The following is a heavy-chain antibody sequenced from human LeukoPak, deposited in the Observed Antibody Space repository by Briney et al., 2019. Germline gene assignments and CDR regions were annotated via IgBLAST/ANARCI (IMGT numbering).Heavy chain of an antibody. V-gene: IGHV5-10-1*01. CDR3: ARHRFQFWYNYYGMDV. J-gene: IGHJ6*02. CDR1: GYSFTSYW. CDR2: IDPSDSYT. D-gene: IGHD3-16*02. Sequence: GESLKISCKGSGYSFTSYWVSWVRQMPGKGLEWMGRIDPSDSYTNYSPSFQGHVTISADKSISTAYLQWSSLKASDTAMYYCARHRFQFWYNYYGMDVWGQGTTVTVSS.